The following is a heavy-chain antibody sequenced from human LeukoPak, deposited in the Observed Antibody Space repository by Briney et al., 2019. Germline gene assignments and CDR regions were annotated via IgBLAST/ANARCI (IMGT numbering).Heavy chain of an antibody. Sequence: SETLSLTCTVSGGSISSYYWSWIRQPPGKGLEWIGYIYYSGSTNYNPSLESRVTISVDTSKNQFSLKLSSVTAADTAVYYCARAGGGDTAMVTDYWGQGTLVTVSS. CDR1: GGSISSYY. CDR2: IYYSGST. V-gene: IGHV4-59*01. D-gene: IGHD5-18*01. CDR3: ARAGGGDTAMVTDY. J-gene: IGHJ4*02.